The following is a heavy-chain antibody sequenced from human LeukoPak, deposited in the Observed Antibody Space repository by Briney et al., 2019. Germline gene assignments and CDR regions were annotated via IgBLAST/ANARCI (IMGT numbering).Heavy chain of an antibody. CDR3: ARQLYTSGTYYAPIDV. J-gene: IGHJ6*03. CDR2: IHSSGSM. CDR1: GGSITSSTYF. V-gene: IGHV4-39*01. Sequence: PSETLSLTCTVSGGSITSSTYFWGWIRRPPGKGLEWIGSIHSSGSMYFNPSLKSRVTISIDTSNNQFSLRLTSVTAADTALYFCARQLYTSGTYYAPIDVWGKGTTVTISS. D-gene: IGHD3-10*01.